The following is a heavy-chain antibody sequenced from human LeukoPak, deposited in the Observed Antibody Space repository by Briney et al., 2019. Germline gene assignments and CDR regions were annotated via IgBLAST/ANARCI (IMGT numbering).Heavy chain of an antibody. CDR2: INHSGST. Sequence: TSETLSLTCAVYGGSFSGYYWSWIRQPPGKGLEWIGEINHSGSTNYNPSLKSRVTISVDTSKNQFSLKLSSVTAADTAVYYCASSGYSSSWYYFDYWGQGTLVTVSS. CDR3: ASSGYSSSWYYFDY. CDR1: GGSFSGYY. V-gene: IGHV4-34*01. J-gene: IGHJ4*02. D-gene: IGHD6-13*01.